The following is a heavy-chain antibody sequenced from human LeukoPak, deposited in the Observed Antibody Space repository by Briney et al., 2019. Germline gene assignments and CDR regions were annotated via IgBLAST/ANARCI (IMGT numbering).Heavy chain of an antibody. CDR1: EFTFSSYT. CDR2: ISSSSSYI. CDR3: VRVGKVATKALDY. V-gene: IGHV3-21*04. J-gene: IGHJ4*02. D-gene: IGHD5-12*01. Sequence: GGSLRLSCAASEFTFSSYTMNWVRQAPGKGLEWVSSISSSSSYIYYADSVKGRFTISRDNAKNSLYLQMNSLRAEDTAMYYCVRVGKVATKALDYWGQGTLVTVSS.